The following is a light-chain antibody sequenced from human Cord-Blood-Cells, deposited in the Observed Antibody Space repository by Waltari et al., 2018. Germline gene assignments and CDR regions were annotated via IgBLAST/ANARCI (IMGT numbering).Light chain of an antibody. CDR1: SGTIPSNY. CDR2: EDN. Sequence: NFMLTQPHSVSESPGKTVTISCTRSSGTIPSNYVPWYQQRPGSSPTTVLYEDNQRPSGVPDRFSGSIDSSSNSASLTISGLKTEDEADYYCQSYDSSNWVFGGGTKLTVL. V-gene: IGLV6-57*01. J-gene: IGLJ3*02. CDR3: QSYDSSNWV.